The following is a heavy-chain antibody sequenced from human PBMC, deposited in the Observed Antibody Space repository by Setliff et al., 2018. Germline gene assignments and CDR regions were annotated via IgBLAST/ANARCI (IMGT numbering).Heavy chain of an antibody. V-gene: IGHV3-23*01. CDR1: GFTFSSYW. CDR3: AREMEAAGQRAFDI. CDR2: ISGSGDST. J-gene: IGHJ3*02. D-gene: IGHD6-13*01. Sequence: GGSLRLSCAASGFTFSSYWMSWVRQAPGRGLEWVSSISGSGDSTYYADSVKGRFTISRDNAKNSLYLQMNSLAAEDTAVYYCAREMEAAGQRAFDIWGQGTMVTVSS.